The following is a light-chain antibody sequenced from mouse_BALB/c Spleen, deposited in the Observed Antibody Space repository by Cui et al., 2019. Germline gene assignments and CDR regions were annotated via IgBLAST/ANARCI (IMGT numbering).Light chain of an antibody. J-gene: IGKJ2*01. V-gene: IGKV3-10*01. Sequence: IVLTQSPASLAVSLGQRVTISSRACESADSYGNSFMHWYQQKPGQPPKLLIYLASNLETGVPARFSGSGYRTDFTLTIDPVEADDAATYYCQQNNEDPYTFGGGTELEVK. CDR1: ESADSYGNSF. CDR2: LAS. CDR3: QQNNEDPYT.